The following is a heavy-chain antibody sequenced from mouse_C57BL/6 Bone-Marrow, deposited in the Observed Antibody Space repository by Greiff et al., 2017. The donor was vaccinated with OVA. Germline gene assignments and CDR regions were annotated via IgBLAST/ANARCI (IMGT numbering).Heavy chain of an antibody. J-gene: IGHJ2*01. CDR1: GYTFTSYW. CDR2: IDPSDSET. D-gene: IGHD4-1*01. V-gene: IGHV1-52*01. Sequence: QVQLQQPGAELVRPGSSVKLSCKASGYTFTSYWMHWVKQRPIQGLEWIGNIDPSDSETHYNQKFKDKATLTVDKSSSTAYMQLSSLTYEDSAVYYCARLAGTAYYFDYWGQGTTLTVSS. CDR3: ARLAGTAYYFDY.